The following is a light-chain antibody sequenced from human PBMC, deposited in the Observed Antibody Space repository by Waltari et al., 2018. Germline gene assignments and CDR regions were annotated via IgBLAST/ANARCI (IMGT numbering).Light chain of an antibody. CDR2: GAS. Sequence: ELVMTQSPATLSVSPGERGTLSCRASQSVSSNLAWYQQKPGQAPRLLIYGASTRATGIPARFSGSGSGTEFTLTISSLQSEDFEVYYCQQYHNWPWTFGQGTKVEIK. CDR1: QSVSSN. J-gene: IGKJ1*01. CDR3: QQYHNWPWT. V-gene: IGKV3-15*01.